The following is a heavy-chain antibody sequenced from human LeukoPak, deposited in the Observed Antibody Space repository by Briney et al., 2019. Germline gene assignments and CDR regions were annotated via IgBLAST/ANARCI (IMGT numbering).Heavy chain of an antibody. CDR3: AKVGIVLMVYAYDY. D-gene: IGHD2-8*01. Sequence: GGSLRLSCAASGFTFSSYAMSWVRQAPGKGLEWVSAISGSGGSTYYADSVKGRFTISRDNSKNTLYLQMNSLRAEDTAVYYCAKVGIVLMVYAYDYWGQGTLVTVSS. V-gene: IGHV3-23*01. J-gene: IGHJ4*02. CDR1: GFTFSSYA. CDR2: ISGSGGST.